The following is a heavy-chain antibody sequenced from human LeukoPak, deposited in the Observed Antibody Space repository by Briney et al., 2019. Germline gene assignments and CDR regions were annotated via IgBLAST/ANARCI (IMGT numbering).Heavy chain of an antibody. CDR1: GFSFSVYA. Sequence: PGGSLRLSCAASGFSFSVYAMGWVRQAPGKGLEWVSSISGSGSSPYYADSVKGRFTISRGNSKSTLYLEMNGLRAEDTAVYFCAGGVNSLHLDFDYWGQGTLVTVSS. CDR3: AGGVNSLHLDFDY. D-gene: IGHD1-20*01. CDR2: ISGSGSSP. J-gene: IGHJ4*02. V-gene: IGHV3-23*01.